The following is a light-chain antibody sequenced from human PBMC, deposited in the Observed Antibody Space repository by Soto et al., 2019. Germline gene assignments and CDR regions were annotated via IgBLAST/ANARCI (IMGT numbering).Light chain of an antibody. J-gene: IGLJ2*01. V-gene: IGLV2-14*01. CDR2: DVS. CDR1: SSDVGGYNY. CDR3: SSYSTSSTLL. Sequence: QSALTQPASVSGSPGQSITISCTGTSSDVGGYNYVSWYQQHPGKAPKLMICDVSNRPSGVSNRFSGSKSGNTASLTISGLQAEDEADYYCSSYSTSSTLLFGGGTKL.